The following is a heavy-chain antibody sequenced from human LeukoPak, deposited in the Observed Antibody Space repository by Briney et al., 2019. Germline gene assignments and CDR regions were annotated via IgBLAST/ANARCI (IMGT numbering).Heavy chain of an antibody. CDR1: GFTFSSYS. D-gene: IGHD3-22*01. CDR2: ISGSGGST. CDR3: AKDTISAMIVVVGM. J-gene: IGHJ4*02. Sequence: PGGSLRLSCAASGFTFSSYSMNWVRQAPGKGLEWVSAISGSGGSTYYADSVKGRFTISRDNSKNTLYLQMNSLRAEDTAVYYCAKDTISAMIVVVGMWGQGTLVTVSP. V-gene: IGHV3-23*01.